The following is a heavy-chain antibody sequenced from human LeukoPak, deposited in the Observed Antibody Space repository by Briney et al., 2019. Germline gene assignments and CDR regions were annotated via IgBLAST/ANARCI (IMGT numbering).Heavy chain of an antibody. Sequence: SETLSLTCTVSSGSISNYYWNWIRQPPGKGLEWTGSIYYSGNTNYNPSPKSRVTISVDASKNQFSLKLNSVTAADTAVYYCARLGIENYFDYWGQGTLVTVSS. CDR3: ARLGIENYFDY. D-gene: IGHD1-14*01. CDR1: SGSISNYY. CDR2: IYYSGNT. J-gene: IGHJ4*02. V-gene: IGHV4-59*08.